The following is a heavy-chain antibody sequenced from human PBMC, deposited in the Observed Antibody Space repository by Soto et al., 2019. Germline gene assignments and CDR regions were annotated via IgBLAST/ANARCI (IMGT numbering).Heavy chain of an antibody. V-gene: IGHV1-3*05. J-gene: IGHJ5*02. Sequence: QVQLVQSGAEEKKPGASVKVSCKASGYTFTTYAMHWVRQAPGQRLEWMGWINAGNGNTKYSQKFQGRVTITRDTSASTAYMDLSSLRSEDTAVYYCARDWGTTTVSLNWFDPWGQGTLVTVSS. D-gene: IGHD4-17*01. CDR3: ARDWGTTTVSLNWFDP. CDR1: GYTFTTYA. CDR2: INAGNGNT.